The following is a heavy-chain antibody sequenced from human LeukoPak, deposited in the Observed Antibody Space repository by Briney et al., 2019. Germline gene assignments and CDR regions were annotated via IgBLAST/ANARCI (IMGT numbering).Heavy chain of an antibody. D-gene: IGHD3-9*01. CDR1: GFIVTNYG. J-gene: IGHJ5*02. CDR3: ARRGKTGWENWFDP. CDR2: IGFSTDTT. Sequence: PGGSLRLSCAASGFIVTNYGMTWVRQAPGKGLEWVSGIGFSTDTTYYADSVSGRFTISRDMSRNTLYLQMDNVRADDTAIYYCARRGKTGWENWFDPWGQGTLVTVSS. V-gene: IGHV3-23*01.